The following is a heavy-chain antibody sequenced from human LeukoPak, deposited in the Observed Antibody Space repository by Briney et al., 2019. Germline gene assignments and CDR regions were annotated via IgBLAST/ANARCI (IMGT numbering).Heavy chain of an antibody. CDR3: ARGYRGNYCGSGSYYNY. J-gene: IGHJ4*02. Sequence: PSETLSLTCAVYGGSFSGYYWSWIRQPPGKGLEWIGEINHSGSTNYNPSLKSRVTISVDTSKNQFSLKLSSVTAADTAVYYCARGYRGNYCGSGSYYNYWGQGTLVTVSS. CDR1: GGSFSGYY. D-gene: IGHD3-10*01. V-gene: IGHV4-34*01. CDR2: INHSGST.